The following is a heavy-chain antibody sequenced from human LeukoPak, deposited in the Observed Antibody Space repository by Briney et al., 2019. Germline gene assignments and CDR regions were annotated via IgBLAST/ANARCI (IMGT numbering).Heavy chain of an antibody. J-gene: IGHJ3*01. D-gene: IGHD3-16*02. CDR2: ISGSSSYT. CDR1: GFTFSDYY. Sequence: GGSLRLSCAASGFTFSDYYMNWVRQAPGKGLEWVSYISGSSSYTNYADSVKGRFTISRDNARNSLYLQMNSLRAEDTALYYCARALRLGELSTWGQGTMVTVSS. V-gene: IGHV3-11*06. CDR3: ARALRLGELST.